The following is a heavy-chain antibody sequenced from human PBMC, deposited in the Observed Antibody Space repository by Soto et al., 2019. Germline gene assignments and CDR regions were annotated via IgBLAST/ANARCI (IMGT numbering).Heavy chain of an antibody. Sequence: EVQLLESGGGLVQPGGSLRLSCAASGFTFSSYAMSWVRQAPGKGLEWVSAISGSGGSTYYADSVKGRFTISRDNSKNTLYLQRNSLRAEDTAVYYCAKVLYGRYDFWCGYPSHGGQGTLVTVSS. CDR2: ISGSGGST. V-gene: IGHV3-23*01. D-gene: IGHD3-3*01. CDR3: AKVLYGRYDFWCGYPSH. J-gene: IGHJ1*01. CDR1: GFTFSSYA.